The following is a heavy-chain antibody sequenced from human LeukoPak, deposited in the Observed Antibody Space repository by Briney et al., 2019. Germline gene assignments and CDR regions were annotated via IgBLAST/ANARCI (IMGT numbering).Heavy chain of an antibody. J-gene: IGHJ4*02. Sequence: LTETLSLTCTASGGSISTYYRSWIRQPPGRGLEWIGSVNSSASTNYTPSLNSRVTMSMDTSKKQSSVRLSSVTAADTAVYYCARDILIVGATLYFDYWGQGTLVTVSS. CDR1: GGSISTYY. V-gene: IGHV4-59*01. D-gene: IGHD1-26*01. CDR2: VNSSAST. CDR3: ARDILIVGATLYFDY.